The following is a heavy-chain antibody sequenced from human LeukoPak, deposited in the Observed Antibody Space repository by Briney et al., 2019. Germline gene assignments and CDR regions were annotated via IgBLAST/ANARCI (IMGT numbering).Heavy chain of an antibody. Sequence: GASVKVSCKASGGTFSSYAISWVRQAPGQGLEWMGRIIPIFGTANYAQKFQGRVTITTDESTSTAYMELSSLRSEDTAVYYCAPHGCSSTSCPSWGQGTLVTVSS. V-gene: IGHV1-69*05. CDR3: APHGCSSTSCPS. J-gene: IGHJ5*02. CDR2: IIPIFGTA. D-gene: IGHD2-2*01. CDR1: GGTFSSYA.